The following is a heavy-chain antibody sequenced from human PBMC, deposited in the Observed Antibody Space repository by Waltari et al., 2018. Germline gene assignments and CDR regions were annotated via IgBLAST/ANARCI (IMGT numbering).Heavy chain of an antibody. V-gene: IGHV1-69*05. J-gene: IGHJ6*02. D-gene: IGHD6-6*01. CDR1: GGTFSSYA. CDR3: ARTVDSSGYFYYYYGMDV. CDR2: IIPIFGTA. Sequence: QVQLVQSGAEVKKPGSSVKVSCKASGGTFSSYAISWVRQAPGPGLEWMGGIIPIFGTANYAQKFQGRVTITTDESTSTAYMELSSLRSEDTAVYYCARTVDSSGYFYYYYGMDVWGQGTTVTVSS.